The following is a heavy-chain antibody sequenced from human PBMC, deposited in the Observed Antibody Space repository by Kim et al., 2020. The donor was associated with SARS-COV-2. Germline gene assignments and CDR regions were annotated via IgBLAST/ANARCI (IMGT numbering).Heavy chain of an antibody. Sequence: VKGRFTISRDNSQNTLSLQMNSLRVEDAAIYYCAKDGGGWYTSGWYYFDFWGQGTLVAVSS. V-gene: IGHV3-23*01. D-gene: IGHD6-19*01. J-gene: IGHJ4*02. CDR3: AKDGGGWYTSGWYYFDF.